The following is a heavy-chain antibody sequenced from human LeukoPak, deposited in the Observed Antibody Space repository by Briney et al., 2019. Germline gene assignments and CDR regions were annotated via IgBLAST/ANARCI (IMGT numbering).Heavy chain of an antibody. CDR3: ARDRASYYYDSSGYPLSYYYYGMDV. J-gene: IGHJ6*02. CDR2: IIPIFGTA. D-gene: IGHD3-22*01. V-gene: IGHV1-69*13. Sequence: SVKVSCKASGGTFSSYAISWVRQAPGQGLEWMGGIIPIFGTANYAQKFQGRVTITADESTSTAYMELSSLRSEDTAVYYCARDRASYYYDSSGYPLSYYYYGMDVWGQGTTVTVSS. CDR1: GGTFSSYA.